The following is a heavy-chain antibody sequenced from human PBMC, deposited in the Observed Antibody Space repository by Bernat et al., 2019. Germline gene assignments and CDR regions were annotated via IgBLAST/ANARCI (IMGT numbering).Heavy chain of an antibody. CDR2: IKQDGSEK. CDR3: AGDRFDDYYFDY. CDR1: GFTFSSYW. J-gene: IGHJ4*02. D-gene: IGHD3-9*01. V-gene: IGHV3-7*03. Sequence: EVQLVESGGGLVQPGGSLRLSCAAPGFTFSSYWMSWVRQAPGKGLEWVANIKQDGSEKYYVDSVKGRFTISRDNAKNSLYLQMNSLRAEDTAVYYCAGDRFDDYYFDYWGQGTLVTVSS.